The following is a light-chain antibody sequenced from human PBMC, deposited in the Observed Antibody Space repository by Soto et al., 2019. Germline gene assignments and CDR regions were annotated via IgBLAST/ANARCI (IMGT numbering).Light chain of an antibody. J-gene: IGKJ3*01. CDR3: QQYCSSPFT. V-gene: IGKV3-20*01. CDR2: ADS. Sequence: EIVLTQSPATLSLSPGERATLSCRASQTITPNYLAWYQQKPGQAPRLLIYADSTRATGIPDKFSGSGSGTDFTLTISRLEPEDFAVYYCQQYCSSPFTFGHGSKVDIK. CDR1: QTITPNY.